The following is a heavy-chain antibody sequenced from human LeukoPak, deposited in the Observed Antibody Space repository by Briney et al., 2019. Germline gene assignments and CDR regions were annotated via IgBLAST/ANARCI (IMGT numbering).Heavy chain of an antibody. CDR1: GASFSSYY. Sequence: PSETLSLTCTVSGASFSSYYWSWIRQPAGKGLEWIGRVYNTGSTNYNPSLKSRVTMSLDTSKNQFSLKLTSVTAADTAVYYCARHSGYYYARDAFDIWGQGTMVTVSS. D-gene: IGHD3-22*01. CDR2: VYNTGST. V-gene: IGHV4-4*07. J-gene: IGHJ3*02. CDR3: ARHSGYYYARDAFDI.